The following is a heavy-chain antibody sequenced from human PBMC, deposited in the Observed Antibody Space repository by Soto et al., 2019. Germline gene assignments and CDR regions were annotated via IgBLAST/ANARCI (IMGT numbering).Heavy chain of an antibody. CDR2: ISYDGSNK. CDR3: ARDLTTWASYYYYGMDV. V-gene: IGHV3-30-3*01. Sequence: PGGSLRLSCAASGFTFSSYAMHWVRQAPGKGLEWVAVISYDGSNKYYADSVKGRFTISRDNSKNTLYLQMNSLRAEDTAVYYCARDLTTWASYYYYGMDVWGQGTTVTVSS. J-gene: IGHJ6*02. CDR1: GFTFSSYA. D-gene: IGHD2-2*01.